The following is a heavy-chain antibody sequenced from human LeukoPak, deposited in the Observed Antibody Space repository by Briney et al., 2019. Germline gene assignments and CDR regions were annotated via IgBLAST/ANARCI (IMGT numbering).Heavy chain of an antibody. J-gene: IGHJ5*02. CDR1: GGSISSASYF. Sequence: SETLSLTCTVSGGSISSASYFWGWIRQPPGKGLEWIGSTSYSGSTYYNPSLKSRVTISVDTSKNQFSLKLTSVTAADTAVYYCARAYSSGWYNDFDPWGQGTLVIVSS. V-gene: IGHV4-39*01. D-gene: IGHD6-19*01. CDR2: TSYSGST. CDR3: ARAYSSGWYNDFDP.